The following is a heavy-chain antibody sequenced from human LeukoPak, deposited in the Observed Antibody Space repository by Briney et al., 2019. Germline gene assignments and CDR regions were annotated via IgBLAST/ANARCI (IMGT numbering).Heavy chain of an antibody. CDR2: TKPDGSAE. Sequence: PGGSLRLSCAASGFTFRNYWMGWVRQAPGEGLEWVANTKPDGSAEYYADSVRGRFTPSRDNANNFLYLQMNRLRAEDTAVYYCARDGGLNPNFDYWGQGTLVAVSS. V-gene: IGHV3-7*01. D-gene: IGHD2-15*01. J-gene: IGHJ4*02. CDR1: GFTFRNYW. CDR3: ARDGGLNPNFDY.